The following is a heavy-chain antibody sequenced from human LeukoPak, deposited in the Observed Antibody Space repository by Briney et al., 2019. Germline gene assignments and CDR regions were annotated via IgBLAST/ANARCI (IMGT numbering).Heavy chain of an antibody. CDR3: AKAVRTVISLTDY. J-gene: IGHJ4*02. Sequence: GGSLRLSCAASGLTFSSYAMSWVRQAPGKGLEWVSGISGSGGSTYYADSVKGRFTISRDNSKNTLYLQMNSLRAEDTAVYYCAKAVRTVISLTDYWGQGTLVTVSS. D-gene: IGHD4-17*01. CDR2: ISGSGGST. CDR1: GLTFSSYA. V-gene: IGHV3-23*01.